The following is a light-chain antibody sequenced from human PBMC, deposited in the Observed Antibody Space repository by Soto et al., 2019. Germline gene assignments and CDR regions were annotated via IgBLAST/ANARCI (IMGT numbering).Light chain of an antibody. CDR3: QQFNNWPVT. Sequence: GDIVTITCRASQAISSALAWYQQKPGKPPKLLIYDASTLQSGVPSRFSGTASGTDFTLTINSLQPEDFATYYCQQFNNWPVTFGPGTKVDIK. CDR1: QAISSA. J-gene: IGKJ3*01. V-gene: IGKV1D-13*01. CDR2: DAS.